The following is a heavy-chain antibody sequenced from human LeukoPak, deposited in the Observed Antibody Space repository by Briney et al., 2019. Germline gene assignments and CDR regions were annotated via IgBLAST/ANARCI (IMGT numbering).Heavy chain of an antibody. J-gene: IGHJ4*02. V-gene: IGHV4-61*01. CDR3: ARSQNYYGSGDY. Sequence: SETLSLTCTVSGDSVSNGNYYWSWLRQPPGKALEWIGYIYYTGSTYYNPSLEGRVTISVDTSRNQFSVKLSSVTAADTAVYYCARSQNYYGSGDYWSQGTLVSVSS. CDR1: GDSVSNGNYY. CDR2: IYYTGST. D-gene: IGHD3-10*01.